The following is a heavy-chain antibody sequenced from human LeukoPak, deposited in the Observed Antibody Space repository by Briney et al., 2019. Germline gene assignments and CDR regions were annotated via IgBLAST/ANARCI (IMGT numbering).Heavy chain of an antibody. Sequence: GGSLRLSCAASGFTFSSYSMNWVRQAPGKGLEWVSSISSSSSYIYCADSVKGRFTISRDNAKNSLYLQMNSLRAEDTAVYYCARDDRRRNIVVVVAATAFDIWGQGTMVTVSS. D-gene: IGHD2-15*01. J-gene: IGHJ3*02. CDR2: ISSSSSYI. V-gene: IGHV3-21*01. CDR3: ARDDRRRNIVVVVAATAFDI. CDR1: GFTFSSYS.